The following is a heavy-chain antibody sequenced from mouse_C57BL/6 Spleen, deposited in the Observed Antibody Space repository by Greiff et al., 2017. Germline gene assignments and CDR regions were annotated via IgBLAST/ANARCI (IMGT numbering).Heavy chain of an antibody. J-gene: IGHJ2*01. CDR1: GYSITSGYY. CDR2: ISYDGSN. Sequence: EVQLQQSGPGLVKPSQSLSLTCSVTGYSITSGYYWNWIRQFPGNKLEWMGYISYDGSNNYNPSLKNRITITRDTSKNQFFLKLKSVTTEDTATYYCAREGGDWGQGTTLTVSS. V-gene: IGHV3-6*01. CDR3: AREGGD.